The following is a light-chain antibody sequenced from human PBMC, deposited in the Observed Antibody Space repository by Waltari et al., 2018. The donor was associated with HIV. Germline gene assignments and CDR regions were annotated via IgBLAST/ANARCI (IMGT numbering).Light chain of an antibody. V-gene: IGKV3-15*01. Sequence: EIVMTQSPATLSVSTGERVTLSCRASQNDITNLAWYQQKPGQAPSLLIYGASTRASGIPARFTGGGSGSDFTLTINSLQSEDCGLYYCQQYNGWPRTFGQGTKV. CDR3: QQYNGWPRT. CDR1: QNDITN. J-gene: IGKJ1*01. CDR2: GAS.